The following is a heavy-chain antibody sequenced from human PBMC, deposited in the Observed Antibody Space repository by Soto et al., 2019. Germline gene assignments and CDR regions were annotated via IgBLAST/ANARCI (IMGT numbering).Heavy chain of an antibody. V-gene: IGHV3-23*01. J-gene: IGHJ5*02. Sequence: EVKLLESGGGLVQPGGSLRLSCAASGFTFSSYAMSWVRQAPGKGLEWVSAISGSGGSTYYADSVKGRFTISRDNSKNTLYRQMNSLRAEDTAVYYCAKDGPYYYDSSGYYWSWGQGTLVTVSS. CDR3: AKDGPYYYDSSGYYWS. CDR1: GFTFSSYA. CDR2: ISGSGGST. D-gene: IGHD3-22*01.